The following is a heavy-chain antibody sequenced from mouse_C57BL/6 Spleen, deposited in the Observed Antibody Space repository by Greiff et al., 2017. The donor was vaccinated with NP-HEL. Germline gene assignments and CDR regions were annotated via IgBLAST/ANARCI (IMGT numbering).Heavy chain of an antibody. CDR2: INPSNGGT. CDR1: GSTFTSYW. J-gene: IGHJ1*03. V-gene: IGHV1-53*01. Sequence: VQLQQSGTELVKPGASVKLSCKASGSTFTSYWMPWVKQRPGQGLEWIGNINPSNGGTNYNEKFKSKATLTVDKSSSTAYMQLSSLTSEDSAVYYCARKAWNYGSSYWYFDVWGTGTTVTVAS. D-gene: IGHD1-1*01. CDR3: ARKAWNYGSSYWYFDV.